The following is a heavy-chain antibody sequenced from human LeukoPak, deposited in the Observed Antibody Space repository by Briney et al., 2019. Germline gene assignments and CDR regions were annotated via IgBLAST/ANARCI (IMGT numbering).Heavy chain of an antibody. CDR3: ARRPGDFWRRYYTFFY. V-gene: IGHV4-4*07. J-gene: IGHJ4*02. CDR1: GGSISSYY. CDR2: IYTSGST. D-gene: IGHD3-3*01. Sequence: SETLSLTGTVSGGSISSYYWIWIRQPAGKGLEWIGRIYTSGSTNYNPSLNSQATMSVNTTKNQYSLKLSSVTAADTAGYYFARRPGDFWRRYYTFFYWGQRTLVTVSS.